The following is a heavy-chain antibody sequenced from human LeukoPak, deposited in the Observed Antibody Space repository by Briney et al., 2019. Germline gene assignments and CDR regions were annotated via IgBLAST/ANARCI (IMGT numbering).Heavy chain of an antibody. CDR3: ARGSMITFGGVIVPFDY. CDR1: GFTFSSSE. V-gene: IGHV3-48*03. D-gene: IGHD3-16*02. CDR2: ISSSGSTI. J-gene: IGHJ4*02. Sequence: GGSLRLSCAASGFTFSSSEFNWVRQAPGKGLEWVSYISSSGSTIYYADSVKGRFTISRDNAKNSLYLQMNSLRAEDTAVYYCARGSMITFGGVIVPFDYWGQGTLVTVPS.